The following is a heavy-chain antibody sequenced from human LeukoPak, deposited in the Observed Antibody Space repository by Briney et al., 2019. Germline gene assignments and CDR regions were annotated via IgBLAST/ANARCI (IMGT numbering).Heavy chain of an antibody. CDR2: IYYSGST. CDR1: GGSISSGDYS. J-gene: IGHJ4*02. D-gene: IGHD5-12*01. V-gene: IGHV4-30-4*01. CDR3: ARYQRWLQFFDY. Sequence: PSETLSLTCTVSGGSISSGDYSWSWIRQPPGKGLEWIGYIYYSGSTYYNPSLKSRVTISVDTSKNQFSLKLSSVTAADTAVYYCARYQRWLQFFDYWGQGTLVTVSS.